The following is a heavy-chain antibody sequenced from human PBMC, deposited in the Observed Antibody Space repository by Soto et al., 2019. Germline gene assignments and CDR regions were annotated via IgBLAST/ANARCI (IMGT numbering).Heavy chain of an antibody. D-gene: IGHD3-3*01. CDR1: GYTFTSYY. V-gene: IGHV1-46*01. CDR3: ARAGGDDFWRRSTEDDAFDI. CDR2: INPSGGST. J-gene: IGHJ3*02. Sequence: ASVPVSCPASGYTFTSYYMHWVRQAPGQGLEWMGIINPSGGSTSYAQKFQGRVTMTRDTSTSTVYMELSSLRSEDTAVYYCARAGGDDFWRRSTEDDAFDIWGQGTMVTVSS.